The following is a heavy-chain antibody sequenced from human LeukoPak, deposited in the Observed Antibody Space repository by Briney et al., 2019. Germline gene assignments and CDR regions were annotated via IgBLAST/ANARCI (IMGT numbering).Heavy chain of an antibody. Sequence: GASVKVSCKASGYTFTSYAMHWVRQAPGQRLEWMGWINAGNGNTKYSQKFQGRVTITRDTSASTAYMELSSLRSEDTAVYYCASRVGRSGSYWVFDYWGQGTLVTVSS. CDR1: GYTFTSYA. CDR3: ASRVGRSGSYWVFDY. J-gene: IGHJ4*02. V-gene: IGHV1-3*01. D-gene: IGHD3-10*01. CDR2: INAGNGNT.